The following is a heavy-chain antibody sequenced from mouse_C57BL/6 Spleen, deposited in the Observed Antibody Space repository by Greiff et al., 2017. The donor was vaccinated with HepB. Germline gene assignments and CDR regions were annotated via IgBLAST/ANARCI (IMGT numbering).Heavy chain of an antibody. J-gene: IGHJ3*01. CDR3: TAVTTAY. Sequence: EVQLQQSGAELVRPGASVKLSCTASGFNIKDDYMHWVKQRPEQGLEWIGWIDPENGDTECASKFQGKATITADTSSNTAYLQLSSLTSEDTAVYYCTAVTTAYWGQGTLVTVSA. CDR1: GFNIKDDY. D-gene: IGHD2-2*01. CDR2: IDPENGDT. V-gene: IGHV14-4*01.